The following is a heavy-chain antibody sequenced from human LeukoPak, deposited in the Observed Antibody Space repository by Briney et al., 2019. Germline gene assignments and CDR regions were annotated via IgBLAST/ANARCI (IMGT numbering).Heavy chain of an antibody. Sequence: GGSLRLSCAASGFTFSSYAMHWVRQAPGKGLEWVSSISSSSSYIYYADSVKGRFTISRDNAKNSLYLQMNSLRAEDTAVYYCARRRTTGTTDLDNGGQGPRVTVSS. CDR1: GFTFSSYA. CDR3: ARRRTTGTTDLDN. CDR2: ISSSSSYI. D-gene: IGHD1-1*01. V-gene: IGHV3-21*01. J-gene: IGHJ4*02.